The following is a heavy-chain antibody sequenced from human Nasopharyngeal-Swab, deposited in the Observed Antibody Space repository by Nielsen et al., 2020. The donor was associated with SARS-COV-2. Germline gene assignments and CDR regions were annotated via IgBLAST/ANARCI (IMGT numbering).Heavy chain of an antibody. CDR3: ARGFIVATIFHYYYYMDV. Sequence: ASVKVSCKASGYNFTSYDINWVRQATGQGLEWMGWMNPNSGNTGYAQKFQGRVTMTRNTSISTAYMELSSLRSEDTAVYYCARGFIVATIFHYYYYMDVWGKGTTVTVSS. J-gene: IGHJ6*03. CDR1: GYNFTSYD. CDR2: MNPNSGNT. V-gene: IGHV1-8*01. D-gene: IGHD5-12*01.